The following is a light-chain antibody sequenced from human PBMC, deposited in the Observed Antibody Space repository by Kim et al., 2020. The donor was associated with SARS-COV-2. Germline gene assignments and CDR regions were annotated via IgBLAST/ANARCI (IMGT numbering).Light chain of an antibody. J-gene: IGLJ3*02. Sequence: GQKVTISCSGSSSNIGNNYVSWYQQLPGTAPKLLIYDNNKRPSGIPDRFSGSKSGTSATLGITGLQTGDEADYYCGTWDNSLSAGVFGGGTQLTVL. CDR3: GTWDNSLSAGV. CDR2: DNN. CDR1: SSNIGNNY. V-gene: IGLV1-51*01.